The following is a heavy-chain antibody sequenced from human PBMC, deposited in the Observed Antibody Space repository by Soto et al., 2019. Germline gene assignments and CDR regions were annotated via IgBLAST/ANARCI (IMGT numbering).Heavy chain of an antibody. CDR2: INHSGST. J-gene: IGHJ6*03. D-gene: IGHD2-2*01. CDR1: GGSFSGYY. CDR3: ARVRDIVVVPAAPGYYYMDV. Sequence: SETLSLTCAVYGGSFSGYYWSWIRQPPGKGLEWIGEINHSGSTNYNPSLKSRVTISVDTSKNQFSLKLSSVTAADTAVYYCARVRDIVVVPAAPGYYYMDVWGKGTTVTVSS. V-gene: IGHV4-34*01.